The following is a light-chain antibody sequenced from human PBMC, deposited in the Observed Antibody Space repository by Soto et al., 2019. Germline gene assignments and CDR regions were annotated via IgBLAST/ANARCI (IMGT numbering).Light chain of an antibody. CDR1: SSDVGAYNY. CDR2: GVT. CDR3: SSYSTSFFYV. V-gene: IGLV2-14*01. J-gene: IGLJ1*01. Sequence: QSALTQPASESGSPGQSITISCTGTSSDVGAYNYVSWYQQHPGEAPKLIIYGVTNRPSGVSYRFSGSKSDYTASLTISGLQAEDEADYYCSSYSTSFFYVFGTGTKVTVL.